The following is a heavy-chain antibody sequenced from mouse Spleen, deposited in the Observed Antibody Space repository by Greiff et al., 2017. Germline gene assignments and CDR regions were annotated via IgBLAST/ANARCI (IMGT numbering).Heavy chain of an antibody. CDR2: IWWDDDK. CDR3: ARMRVNWAFDY. V-gene: IGHV8-8*01. J-gene: IGHJ2*01. CDR1: GFSLSTFGMG. D-gene: IGHD4-1*01. Sequence: QVTLKESGPGILQPSQTLSLTCSFSGFSLSTFGMGVVWLRQPSGKGLVWLAHIWWDDDKYYNPALKSRLTISKDTSKNQVFLKIANVDTADTATYYCARMRVNWAFDYWGQGTTLTVSS.